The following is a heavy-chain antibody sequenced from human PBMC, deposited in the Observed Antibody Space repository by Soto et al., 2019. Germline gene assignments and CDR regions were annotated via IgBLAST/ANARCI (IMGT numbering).Heavy chain of an antibody. CDR3: AREYGDFDWSDP. CDR1: GFTFSSYE. D-gene: IGHD4-17*01. J-gene: IGHJ5*02. V-gene: IGHV3-48*03. CDR2: ISSAATTI. Sequence: EVHLVESGGGLVQPGGSLRLSCAASGFTFSSYEMNWIRQAPGKGLEWVSYISSAATTILYADSVKGRFTISRDNAKNSLYLQMNRLRAEDTDVYYCAREYGDFDWSDPWGQGTLVTVSS.